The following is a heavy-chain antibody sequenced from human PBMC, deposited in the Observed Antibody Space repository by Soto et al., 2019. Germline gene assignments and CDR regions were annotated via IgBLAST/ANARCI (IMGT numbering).Heavy chain of an antibody. CDR3: ARVSRGDYYYYYGMDV. J-gene: IGHJ6*02. Sequence: SVKVCCKASGVTFSSYTISWVRQAPGQGLEWMGRIIPILGIANYAQKFQGRVTITADKSTSTAYMELSSLRSEDTAVYYCARVSRGDYYYYYGMDVWGQGTTVTVSS. V-gene: IGHV1-69*02. D-gene: IGHD3-16*01. CDR2: IIPILGIA. CDR1: GVTFSSYT.